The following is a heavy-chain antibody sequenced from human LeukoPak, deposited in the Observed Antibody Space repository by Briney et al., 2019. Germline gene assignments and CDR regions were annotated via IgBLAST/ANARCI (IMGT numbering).Heavy chain of an antibody. D-gene: IGHD2-15*01. CDR2: INTNTGNP. Sequence: GASVKVSCKASGYTFTSYAMNWVRQAPGQGLEWMGWINTNTGNPTYAQGFTGRFVFSLDTSVSTAYLQISSLKAEDTAVYYCARVPLDYCSGGSCYRPILGYWGQGTLVTVSS. J-gene: IGHJ4*02. CDR3: ARVPLDYCSGGSCYRPILGY. V-gene: IGHV7-4-1*02. CDR1: GYTFTSYA.